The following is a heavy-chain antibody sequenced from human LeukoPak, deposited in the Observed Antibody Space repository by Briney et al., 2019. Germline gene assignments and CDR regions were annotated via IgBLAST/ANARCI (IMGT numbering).Heavy chain of an antibody. D-gene: IGHD6-13*01. Sequence: GASVKVSCKASGYSFTGYYIHWVRQAPGQGLEWMGWINPNSGGTDYAQKFQGRVTMTRDTTISTAHMELSRLRSDDTAAYYCARRPIYSSNWPPPTYYFDYWGQGTLVTVSS. V-gene: IGHV1-2*02. CDR2: INPNSGGT. CDR1: GYSFTGYY. J-gene: IGHJ4*02. CDR3: ARRPIYSSNWPPPTYYFDY.